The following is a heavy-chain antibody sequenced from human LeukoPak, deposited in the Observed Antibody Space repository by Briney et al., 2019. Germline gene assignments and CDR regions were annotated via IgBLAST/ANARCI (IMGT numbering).Heavy chain of an antibody. CDR1: GGTFSSYG. Sequence: ASVKVSCKASGGTFSSYGITWVRQAPGQGLQWMGWISAYNGNTNYAQNLQGRVTMTTDTSTSTAYMELRSLRSDDTAVYYCARDDYYYYVMDVWGQGTTVTVSS. CDR2: ISAYNGNT. J-gene: IGHJ6*02. CDR3: ARDDYYYYVMDV. V-gene: IGHV1-18*01.